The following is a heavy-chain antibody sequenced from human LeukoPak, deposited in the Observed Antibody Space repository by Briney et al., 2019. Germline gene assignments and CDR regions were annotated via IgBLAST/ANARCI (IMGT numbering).Heavy chain of an antibody. D-gene: IGHD4-17*01. CDR2: ISAYNGNT. Sequence: EASVQFSCKASAYTFTSYGISWVRQARGQGLEWMGWISAYNGNTNYAQKLQGRVTMTTDTSTSTAYMELRSLRSDDTAVYYCARALATVTTFLYWGQGTLVTVSS. J-gene: IGHJ4*02. CDR3: ARALATVTTFLY. CDR1: AYTFTSYG. V-gene: IGHV1-18*01.